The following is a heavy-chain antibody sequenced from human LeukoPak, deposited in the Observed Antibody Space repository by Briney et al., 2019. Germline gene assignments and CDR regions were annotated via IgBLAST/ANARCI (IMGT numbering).Heavy chain of an antibody. CDR3: ARALRQQLVTGWFDP. D-gene: IGHD6-13*01. CDR1: GFTFSSYG. Sequence: LRLSCAASGFTFSSYGMHWVRQAPAKGLEWVGYIYHSGSTNYNPSLKSRVTISLDTSKNQFSLNLISVTAADTAVYYCARALRQQLVTGWFDPWGQGTLVTVSS. V-gene: IGHV4-59*01. CDR2: IYHSGST. J-gene: IGHJ5*02.